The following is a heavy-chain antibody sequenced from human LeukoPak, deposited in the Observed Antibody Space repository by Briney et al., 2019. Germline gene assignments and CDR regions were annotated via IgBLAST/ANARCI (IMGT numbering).Heavy chain of an antibody. V-gene: IGHV4-34*01. CDR1: GGSFSGYY. CDR3: ASVRVRSFDY. D-gene: IGHD3-10*01. CDR2: INHSGST. Sequence: SETLSLTCAVYGGSFSGYYWSWIRQPPGKGLEWIGEINHSGSTNYNPSLKGRVTISVDTSKNQFSLKLSSVTAADTAVYYCASVRVRSFDYWGQGTLVTVSS. J-gene: IGHJ4*02.